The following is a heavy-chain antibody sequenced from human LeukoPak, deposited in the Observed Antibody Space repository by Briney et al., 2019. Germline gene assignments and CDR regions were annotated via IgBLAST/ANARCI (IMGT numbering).Heavy chain of an antibody. CDR3: ARNRVTLYYFDY. J-gene: IGHJ4*02. CDR1: GGTFSSYA. V-gene: IGHV1-18*01. CDR2: ISAYNGNT. D-gene: IGHD2-21*02. Sequence: ASVKVSCKASGGTFSSYAISWVRQAPGQGLEWMGWISAYNGNTNYAQKLQGRVTMTTDTSTSTAYMELRSLRSDDTAVYYCARNRVTLYYFDYWGQGTLVTVSS.